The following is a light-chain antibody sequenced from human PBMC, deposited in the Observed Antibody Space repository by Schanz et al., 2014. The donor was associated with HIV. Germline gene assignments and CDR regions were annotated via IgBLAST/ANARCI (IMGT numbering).Light chain of an antibody. CDR2: SAS. Sequence: DIQMTQSPSFLSASVGDRVTISCRASQGISTYLAWHQQKPGKPPTLLIYSASTLQSGVPPRFSGSGSGTEFTLTISTLQPEDFATYYCQQLNDYPRTFGQGTKLEIK. CDR1: QGISTY. CDR3: QQLNDYPRT. J-gene: IGKJ2*01. V-gene: IGKV1-9*01.